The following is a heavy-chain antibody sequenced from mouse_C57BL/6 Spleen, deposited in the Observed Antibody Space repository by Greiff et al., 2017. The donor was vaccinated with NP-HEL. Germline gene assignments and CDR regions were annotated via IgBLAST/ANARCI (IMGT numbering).Heavy chain of an antibody. CDR1: GFTFSSYG. CDR2: ISSGGSYT. V-gene: IGHV5-6*01. J-gene: IGHJ2*01. D-gene: IGHD2-4*01. CDR3: ARQGDYDEGHYYFDY. Sequence: EVQRVESGGDLVKPGGSLKLSCAASGFTFSSYGMSWVRQTPDKRLEWVATISSGGSYTYYPDSVKGRFTISRDNAKNTLYLQMSSLKSEDTAMYYCARQGDYDEGHYYFDYWGQGTTLTVSS.